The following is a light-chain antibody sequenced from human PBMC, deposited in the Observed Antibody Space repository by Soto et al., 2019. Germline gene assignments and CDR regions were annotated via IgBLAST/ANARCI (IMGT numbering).Light chain of an antibody. CDR1: QSISTN. J-gene: IGKJ1*01. CDR3: HQYYNWPPWT. Sequence: EIVMTQSPATLSVSPGERVILSCRASQSISTNLAWYQYIPGQAPRLLIYAASTRATGIPARFSGSGSGTEFTLSITSLQSEDYAVFYCHQYYNWPPWTFGQGTKVEIK. V-gene: IGKV3-15*01. CDR2: AAS.